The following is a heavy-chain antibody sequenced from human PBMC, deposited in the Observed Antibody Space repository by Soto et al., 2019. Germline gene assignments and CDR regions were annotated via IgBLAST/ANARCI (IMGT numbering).Heavy chain of an antibody. J-gene: IGHJ5*02. CDR2: MYYSGTT. Sequence: QVQLQESGPGLVKLSQTLSLTCTVSGASISSGGYYWSWIRQHPGKGLEWIGYMYYSGTTYYNPSLKSRVTMSLDTSSNQFSLKLSSVTAEDTAVYYCARLGYCSNTDCGPVGPWGKGILATVSS. CDR1: GASISSGGYY. CDR3: ARLGYCSNTDCGPVGP. V-gene: IGHV4-31*03. D-gene: IGHD2-2*01.